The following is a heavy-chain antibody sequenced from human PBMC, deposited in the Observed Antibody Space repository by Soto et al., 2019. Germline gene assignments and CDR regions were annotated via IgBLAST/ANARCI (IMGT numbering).Heavy chain of an antibody. CDR1: GFTFSSYA. CDR3: AKGRTTSGYVYDGMDV. V-gene: IGHV3-23*01. J-gene: IGHJ6*02. Sequence: EVQLLESGGGLVQPGGSLRLSCAASGFTFSSYAMSWVRQAPGKGLEWVSAISGSGGSTYYADSVKGRFTISRDNSKNTLYLQMNRLRAEDTAVYYCAKGRTTSGYVYDGMDVWGQGTTVTVSS. CDR2: ISGSGGST. D-gene: IGHD5-12*01.